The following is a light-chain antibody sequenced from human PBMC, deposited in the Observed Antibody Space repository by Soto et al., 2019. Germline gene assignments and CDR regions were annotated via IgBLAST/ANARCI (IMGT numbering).Light chain of an antibody. CDR3: MQVLQTPLT. J-gene: IGKJ4*01. CDR1: QSLLHSNGYNY. CDR2: LGS. Sequence: DIVMTQSPLSLPVTPGEPASISCRSSQSLLHSNGYNYLGRFLQKPGQSPQLLIYLGSGRASGVPDRFSGSGSGTDFTLKISRVEAEDVGVYYCMQVLQTPLTFGGRTKVEIK. V-gene: IGKV2-28*01.